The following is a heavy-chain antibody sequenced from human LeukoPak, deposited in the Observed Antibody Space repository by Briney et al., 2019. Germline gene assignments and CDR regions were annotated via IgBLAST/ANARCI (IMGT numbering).Heavy chain of an antibody. Sequence: PGGSLRLSCAASGFTFSSYSMNWVRQAPGKGLEWVSYISSSSSTIYYADSVKGRFTISRDNAKNSLYLQMNSLRAEDTAVYYCARDQVGATYDAFDIWGQGTMVTVSS. V-gene: IGHV3-48*01. CDR3: ARDQVGATYDAFDI. CDR1: GFTFSSYS. D-gene: IGHD1-26*01. J-gene: IGHJ3*02. CDR2: ISSSSSTI.